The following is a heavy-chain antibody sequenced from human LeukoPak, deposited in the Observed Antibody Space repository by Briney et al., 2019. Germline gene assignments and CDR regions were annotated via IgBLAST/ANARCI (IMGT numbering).Heavy chain of an antibody. CDR2: IYSGGST. Sequence: GGSLRLSCVASGFAVGSKSMSGVRQSPGKGLEWVSVIYSGGSTYYADSVNGRFTISRDNSRNALFLQMNSLRAEDTAVYYCTFSSYGDHVGVDAFDIWGQGTMVTVSS. V-gene: IGHV3-66*01. D-gene: IGHD4-17*01. J-gene: IGHJ3*02. CDR3: TFSSYGDHVGVDAFDI. CDR1: GFAVGSKS.